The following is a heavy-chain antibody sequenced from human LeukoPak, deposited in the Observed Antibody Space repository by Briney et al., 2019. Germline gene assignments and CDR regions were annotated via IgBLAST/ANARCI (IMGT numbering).Heavy chain of an antibody. CDR1: GFTFSSYA. D-gene: IGHD4-17*01. CDR3: AKYYGDYYYYYYMDV. CDR2: ISGSGGST. V-gene: IGHV3-23*01. Sequence: GGSLRLSCAVSGFTFSSYAMNWVRQAPGKGLEWVSTISGSGGSTYYADSVKGRFTISRDNSKNTLYLRMNSLRAEDTAVYYCAKYYGDYYYYYYMDVWGKGTTVTVSS. J-gene: IGHJ6*03.